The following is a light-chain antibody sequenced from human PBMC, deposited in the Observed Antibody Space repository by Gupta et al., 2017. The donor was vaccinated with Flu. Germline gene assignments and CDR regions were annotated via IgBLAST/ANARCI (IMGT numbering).Light chain of an antibody. J-gene: IGKJ1*01. CDR3: QKYTRAPWT. Sequence: IVLTPFPGTLSLSPGERATLSCRASQSVSSTYFAWYQQKPGQAPRLLISGTSTRATGIPDRCTGSGSGTDYTITIRRLEPEDVAVYFCQKYTRAPWTFGQGTRVEIK. V-gene: IGKV3-20*01. CDR1: QSVSSTY. CDR2: GTS.